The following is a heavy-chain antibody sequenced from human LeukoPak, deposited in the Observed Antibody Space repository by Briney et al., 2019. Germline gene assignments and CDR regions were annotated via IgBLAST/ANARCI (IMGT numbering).Heavy chain of an antibody. CDR1: GFTFSSYA. CDR2: ISGSGGST. J-gene: IGHJ3*02. V-gene: IGHV3-23*01. D-gene: IGHD3-10*01. CDR3: ASAGDDAFDI. Sequence: GGSLRLSCAASGFTFSSYAMSWVRQAPGKGLEWVSAISGSGGSTYYAVSVKGRFTISRDNAKNSLYLQMNSLRAEDTAVYYCASAGDDAFDIWGQGTMVTVSS.